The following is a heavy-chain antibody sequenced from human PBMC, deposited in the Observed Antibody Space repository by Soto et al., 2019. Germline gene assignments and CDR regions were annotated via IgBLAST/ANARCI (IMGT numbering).Heavy chain of an antibody. CDR1: GGSISGGRYY. V-gene: IGHV4-31*03. CDR2: IYDNGIT. CDR3: TRDRGFGMDV. Sequence: QVPLQESGPGLVKPSQTVSLTCNVSGGSISGGRYYWNWIRQHPGKGLEWSGNIYDNGITYYNPSLKSRVIISEDTSKNQFALRLSSVTAADTAVYYCTRDRGFGMDVWGQGTTVTVSS. J-gene: IGHJ6*02.